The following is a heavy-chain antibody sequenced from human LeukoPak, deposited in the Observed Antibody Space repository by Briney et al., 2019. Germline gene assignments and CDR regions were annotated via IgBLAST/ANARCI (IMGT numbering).Heavy chain of an antibody. D-gene: IGHD3-16*01. CDR2: ISSSSNYI. V-gene: IGHV3-21*01. CDR1: GFTFSNYY. CDR3: QRGLGGRNDADDG. J-gene: IGHJ3*01. Sequence: KSGGSLRLYCAASGFTFSNYYMKWVRQAPGKGLAWVSSISSSSNYIYYADSVKGRFTISRDNAKNSLYLQMNRLRAGDKAEYPAQRGLGGRNDADDGCGPGTMVTV.